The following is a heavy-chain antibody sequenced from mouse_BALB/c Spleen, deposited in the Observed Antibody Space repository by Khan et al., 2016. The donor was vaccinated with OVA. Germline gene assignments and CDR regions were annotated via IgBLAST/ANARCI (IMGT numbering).Heavy chain of an antibody. D-gene: IGHD3-3*01. J-gene: IGHJ3*01. V-gene: IGHV3-2*02. Sequence: VQLQQSGPGLVKPSQSLSLTCTVTGYSITSDYAWNWIRQFPGNKLEWMGYISYSGSTSYTPSLKSRISITRDTSKNQFFLQLNSVTTEDTATXYCARGRAYWGQGTLVTVSA. CDR1: GYSITSDYA. CDR2: ISYSGST. CDR3: ARGRAY.